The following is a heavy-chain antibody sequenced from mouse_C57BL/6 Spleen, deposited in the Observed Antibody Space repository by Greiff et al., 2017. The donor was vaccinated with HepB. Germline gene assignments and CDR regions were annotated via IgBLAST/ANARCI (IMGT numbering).Heavy chain of an antibody. CDR3: ARSGRSGYFDV. J-gene: IGHJ1*03. CDR1: GYTFTSYW. CDR2: IDPSDSYT. V-gene: IGHV1-69*01. Sequence: VQLQQPGAELVMPGASVKLSCKASGYTFTSYWMHWVKQRPGQGLEWIGEIDPSDSYTNYNQKFKGKSTLTVDKSSSTAYMQLSSLTSEDSAVYYCARSGRSGYFDVWGTGTTVTVSS. D-gene: IGHD3-2*02.